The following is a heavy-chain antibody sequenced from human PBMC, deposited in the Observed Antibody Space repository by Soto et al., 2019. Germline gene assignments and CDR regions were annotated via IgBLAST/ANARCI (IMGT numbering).Heavy chain of an antibody. CDR3: ARAPQHYDYVWGSYRYTES. Sequence: LTFTVSGGSISSGYYYWSWIRQPPGKGLEWIGYIYYSGSTYYNPSLKSRVTISVDTSKNQFSLKLSSVTAADTAVYYCARAPQHYDYVWGSYRYTESWGQGTLVTVSS. CDR2: IYYSGST. J-gene: IGHJ4*02. CDR1: GGSISSGYYY. D-gene: IGHD3-16*02. V-gene: IGHV4-30-4*01.